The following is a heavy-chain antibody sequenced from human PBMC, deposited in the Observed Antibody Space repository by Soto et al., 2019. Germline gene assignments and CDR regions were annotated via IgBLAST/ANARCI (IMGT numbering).Heavy chain of an antibody. D-gene: IGHD4-17*01. J-gene: IGHJ3*01. V-gene: IGHV4-59*01. CDR1: GGSMIFFY. CDR2: VYNNGIT. Sequence: SETLSLTCTVSGGSMIFFYWSWIRHCPGKGLEWIGYVYNNGITNYNPSLKSRVTMSADTSKNQFSLKLTSVTAADTAMYYCARLQRPVDGGAFDFWGQGTMVTVSS. CDR3: ARLQRPVDGGAFDF.